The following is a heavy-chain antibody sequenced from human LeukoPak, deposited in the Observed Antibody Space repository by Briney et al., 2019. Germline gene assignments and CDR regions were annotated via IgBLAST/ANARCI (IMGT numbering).Heavy chain of an antibody. J-gene: IGHJ4*02. D-gene: IGHD5-24*01. CDR1: GYTFTSYA. CDR2: INAGNGNT. Sequence: ASVKVSCKASGYTFTSYAMHWVRQAPGQRLEWMGWINAGNGNTKYSQEFQGRVTITRDTSASTAYMDLSSLRSEDMAVYYCARDFSSGYNSFNFHYWGQGTLVTVSS. CDR3: ARDFSSGYNSFNFHY. V-gene: IGHV1-3*03.